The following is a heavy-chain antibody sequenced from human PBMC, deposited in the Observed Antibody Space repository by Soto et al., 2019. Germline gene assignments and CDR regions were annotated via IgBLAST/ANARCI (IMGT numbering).Heavy chain of an antibody. Sequence: GGSLRLSCAVSGFTFSAYAMTWVRQGPGKGLEWVSSINGDGSPTYYADSVKGRFTISRDNSKNTLFLQMSSQRAEDTAVYYCAKEAVSGWYYFDYWGPGTLVTVSS. CDR1: GFTFSAYA. CDR2: INGDGSPT. V-gene: IGHV3-23*01. J-gene: IGHJ4*02. D-gene: IGHD6-19*01. CDR3: AKEAVSGWYYFDY.